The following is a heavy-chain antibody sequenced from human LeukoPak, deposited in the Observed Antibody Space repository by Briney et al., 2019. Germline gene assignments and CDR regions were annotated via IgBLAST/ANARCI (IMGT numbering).Heavy chain of an antibody. CDR2: IHSDGRT. Sequence: GGSLRLSCAASGFPVSSNYMSWVRQAPGKGLEWISLIHSDGRTYYTDSVEGRFTISRGISKNTVYLQMSGLRAKDTAVYYCARDRTFCGVACFSRGMDAWGQGTTVTVSS. J-gene: IGHJ6*02. D-gene: IGHD2-21*02. CDR1: GFPVSSNY. V-gene: IGHV3-66*01. CDR3: ARDRTFCGVACFSRGMDA.